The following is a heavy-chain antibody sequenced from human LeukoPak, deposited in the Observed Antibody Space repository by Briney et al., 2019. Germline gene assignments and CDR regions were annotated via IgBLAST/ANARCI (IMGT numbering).Heavy chain of an antibody. CDR1: GGSISSGDYY. V-gene: IGHV4-30-4*01. D-gene: IGHD3-10*01. Sequence: PSETLSLTCTVSGGSISSGDYYWSWIRQPPGKGLEWIGYIYYSGSTYYNPSLKSRVTISVDTSKNQFSLKLSSVTAADTAVYYCARRDYYGSGSYWPRGERTDYWGQGTLVTVSS. CDR2: IYYSGST. CDR3: ARRDYYGSGSYWPRGERTDY. J-gene: IGHJ4*02.